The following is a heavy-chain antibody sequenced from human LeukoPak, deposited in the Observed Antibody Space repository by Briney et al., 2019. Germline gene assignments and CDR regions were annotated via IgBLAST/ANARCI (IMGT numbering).Heavy chain of an antibody. D-gene: IGHD6-13*01. V-gene: IGHV1-2*02. CDR1: GYTFTGYY. CDR3: ARSLGIAAADPTYYYYYMDV. Sequence: ASVKVSCKASGYTFTGYYMHWVRQAPGQGLEWMGWINPNSGGTNYAQKFQGRVTMTRDTSISTAYMELSRLRSDDTAVYYCARSLGIAAADPTYYYYYMDVWGKGTTVTVSS. CDR2: INPNSGGT. J-gene: IGHJ6*03.